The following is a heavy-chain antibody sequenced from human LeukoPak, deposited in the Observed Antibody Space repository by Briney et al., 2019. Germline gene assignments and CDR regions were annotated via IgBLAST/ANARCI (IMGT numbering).Heavy chain of an antibody. CDR2: IKQDGSEK. CDR3: ARDPYSGSYGNYYYYFMDV. V-gene: IGHV3-7*01. Sequence: GGSPRLSCAASGFTFSSYWMSWVRQAPGKGLEWVANIKQDGSEKYYVDSVKGRFTISRDNAKNSLYLQMNSLRAEDTAVYYCARDPYSGSYGNYYYYFMDVWGKGTTVTISS. CDR1: GFTFSSYW. D-gene: IGHD1-26*01. J-gene: IGHJ6*03.